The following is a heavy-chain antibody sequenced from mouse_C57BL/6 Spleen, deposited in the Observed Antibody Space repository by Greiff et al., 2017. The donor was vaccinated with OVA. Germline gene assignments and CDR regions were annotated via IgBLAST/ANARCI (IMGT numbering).Heavy chain of an antibody. V-gene: IGHV5-17*01. CDR1: GFTFSDYG. Sequence: EVNVVESGGGLVKPGGSLKLSCAASGFTFSDYGMHWVRQAPEKGLEWVAYISSGSSTIYYADTVKGRFTISRDNAKNTLFLQMTSLRSEDTAMYYCARNYDYDGGTWFAYWGQGTLVTVSA. D-gene: IGHD2-4*01. CDR3: ARNYDYDGGTWFAY. J-gene: IGHJ3*01. CDR2: ISSGSSTI.